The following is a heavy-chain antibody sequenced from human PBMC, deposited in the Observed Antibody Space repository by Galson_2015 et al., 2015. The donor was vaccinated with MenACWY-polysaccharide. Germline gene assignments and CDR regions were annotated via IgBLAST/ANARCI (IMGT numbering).Heavy chain of an antibody. D-gene: IGHD2-15*01. V-gene: IGHV3-7*03. J-gene: IGHJ5*02. CDR1: GFTFSNFW. CDR3: AKANSGGIRTSGWACWFDP. CDR2: IKQDGSEK. Sequence: SLRLSCAASGFTFSNFWMSWVRQAPGKELEWVASIKQDGSEKYLVDSVKGRFTISRDNSKNMVYLQMNSLRAEDTAIYYCAKANSGGIRTSGWACWFDPWGQGSLVIVSS.